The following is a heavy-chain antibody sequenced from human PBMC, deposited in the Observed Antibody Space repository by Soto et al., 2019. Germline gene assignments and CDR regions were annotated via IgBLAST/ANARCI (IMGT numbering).Heavy chain of an antibody. J-gene: IGHJ6*03. CDR3: ARGRRVYCSGGSCSSLYYYYYSYMDV. V-gene: IGHV4-39*01. D-gene: IGHD2-15*01. CDR1: GGSISSSSYY. Sequence: SETLSLTCTVSGGSISSSSYYWGWIRQPPGKGLEWIGSIYYSGSTYYNPSLKSRVTISVDTSKNQFSLKLSSVTAADTAVYYCARGRRVYCSGGSCSSLYYYYYSYMDVWGKGTTVTVSS. CDR2: IYYSGST.